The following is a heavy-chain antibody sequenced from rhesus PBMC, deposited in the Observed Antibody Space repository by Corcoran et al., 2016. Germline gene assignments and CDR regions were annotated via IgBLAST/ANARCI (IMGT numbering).Heavy chain of an antibody. J-gene: IGHJ1*01. CDR1: GGSISSNY. Sequence: QLQLQESGPGLVKPSETLSLTCAVSGGSISSNYWSWIRQPPGKGLEWIGRISGSGVVTDYSPAPTRLVTISTDTSKNQFSLKLSSVSAAATAVYYCASILIEYSNYGYFEFWGQGALVTVSS. CDR3: ASILIEYSNYGYFEF. CDR2: ISGSGVVT. D-gene: IGHD4-23*01. V-gene: IGHV4-173*01.